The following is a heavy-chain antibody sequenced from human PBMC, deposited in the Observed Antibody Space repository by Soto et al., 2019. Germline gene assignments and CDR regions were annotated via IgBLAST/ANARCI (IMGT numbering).Heavy chain of an antibody. J-gene: IGHJ4*02. Sequence: GGSLRLSCAASGFTFSSYAMHWVRQAPGKGLEWVAVISYDGSNKYYADSVKGRFTLTRDNSKNTLYLQMNSLRAEDTAVYYCARDSAMIVVVITQFDYWGQGTLVTVSS. V-gene: IGHV3-30-3*01. CDR2: ISYDGSNK. CDR1: GFTFSSYA. CDR3: ARDSAMIVVVITQFDY. D-gene: IGHD3-22*01.